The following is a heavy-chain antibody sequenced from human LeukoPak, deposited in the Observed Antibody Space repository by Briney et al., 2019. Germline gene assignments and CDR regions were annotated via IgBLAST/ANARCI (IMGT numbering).Heavy chain of an antibody. CDR3: ARDLGETTSIDY. D-gene: IGHD1/OR15-1a*01. Sequence: ASVKVSCRASGYTFTGYYMHWVRQAPGQGLEWMGIINPSGGSTNYAQKFQGRVIMTRDMSTSTVYMELSSLRSEDTAVYYCARDLGETTSIDYWGQGTLVTVSS. CDR1: GYTFTGYY. J-gene: IGHJ4*02. CDR2: INPSGGST. V-gene: IGHV1-46*01.